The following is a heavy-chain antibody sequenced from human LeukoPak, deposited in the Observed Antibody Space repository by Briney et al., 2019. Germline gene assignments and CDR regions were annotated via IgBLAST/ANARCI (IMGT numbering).Heavy chain of an antibody. J-gene: IGHJ4*02. Sequence: PGGSLRLSCAASGFTVSSNYMSWVRQAPGKGLEWVSAISGSGGSTYYADSVKGRFTISRDNSKNTLYLQMNSLRAEDTAVYYCAKDRGVIAARVGLDYWGQGTLVTVSS. CDR1: GFTVSSNY. CDR3: AKDRGVIAARVGLDY. V-gene: IGHV3-23*01. D-gene: IGHD6-6*01. CDR2: ISGSGGST.